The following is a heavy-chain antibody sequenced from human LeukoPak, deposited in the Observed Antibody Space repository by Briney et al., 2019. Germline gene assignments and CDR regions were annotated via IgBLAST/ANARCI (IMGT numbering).Heavy chain of an antibody. CDR2: TRNKANSYIT. V-gene: IGHV3-72*01. J-gene: IGHJ4*02. CDR3: ARVAAVTTNSGYFDY. D-gene: IGHD4-17*01. Sequence: PGGSLRLSCAASGFTFSSYWMSWVRQAPGKGLEWVGRTRNKANSYITEYAASVKGRFTISRDDSKNSLYLQMNSLKTEDTAVYYCARVAAVTTNSGYFDYWGQGTLVTVSS. CDR1: GFTFSSYW.